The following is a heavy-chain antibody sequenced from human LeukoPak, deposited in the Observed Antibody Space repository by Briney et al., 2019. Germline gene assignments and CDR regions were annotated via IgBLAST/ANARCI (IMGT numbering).Heavy chain of an antibody. J-gene: IGHJ5*02. CDR1: GYTLTSYG. D-gene: IGHD3-3*01. CDR3: ARCIGDFWGEHFNWFGP. Sequence: ASVKVSCKASGYTLTSYGISWVRQAPGQGLEWMGWISAYNGNTNYAQKLQGRVTMTTDTSKSTAYMELRSLRSDDTAVYYCARCIGDFWGEHFNWFGPWGQGTLVTVSS. CDR2: ISAYNGNT. V-gene: IGHV1-18*01.